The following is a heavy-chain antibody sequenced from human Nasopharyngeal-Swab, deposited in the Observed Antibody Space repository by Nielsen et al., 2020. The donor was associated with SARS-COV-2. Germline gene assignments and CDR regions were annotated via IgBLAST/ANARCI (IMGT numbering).Heavy chain of an antibody. J-gene: IGHJ6*02. CDR3: ARDYKSGSGWYQFGYYYYGMDV. D-gene: IGHD6-19*01. V-gene: IGHV3-48*04. Sequence: GGSLRLSCAASGFTFSSYAMSWVRQAPGKGLEWIAYIDSSSRTIYYADSLKGRFTISRDNTKNSLYLQMNSLRAEDTAVYYCARDYKSGSGWYQFGYYYYGMDVWGQGTTVTVSS. CDR2: IDSSSRTI. CDR1: GFTFSSYA.